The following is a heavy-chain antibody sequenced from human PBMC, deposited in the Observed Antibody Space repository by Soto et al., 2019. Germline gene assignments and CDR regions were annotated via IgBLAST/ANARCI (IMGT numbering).Heavy chain of an antibody. CDR3: AKEEPKYSSGYDY. D-gene: IGHD6-19*01. CDR1: GGSTGSYY. Sequence: SQTLSLTCTVAGGSTGSYYWGWIRPPPGKGLEWIGYIYYSGSTNYNPSLKSRVTISVDTSKNTLYLQMNSLRAEDTAVYYCAKEEPKYSSGYDYWGQGTLVTVSS. CDR2: IYYSGST. J-gene: IGHJ4*02. V-gene: IGHV4-59*01.